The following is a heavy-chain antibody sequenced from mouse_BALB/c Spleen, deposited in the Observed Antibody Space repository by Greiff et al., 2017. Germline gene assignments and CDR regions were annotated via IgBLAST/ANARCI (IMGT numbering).Heavy chain of an antibody. Sequence: QVQLQQSGAELARPGASVKMSCKASGYTFTSYTMHWVKQRPGQGLEWIGYINPSSGYTNYNQKFKDKATLTADKSSRTAYMQLSSLTSEDSAVYYCARFHYTGYFDVWGAGTTVIVSS. CDR1: GYTFTSYT. V-gene: IGHV1-4*01. CDR2: INPSSGYT. J-gene: IGHJ1*01. CDR3: ARFHYTGYFDV. D-gene: IGHD1-2*01.